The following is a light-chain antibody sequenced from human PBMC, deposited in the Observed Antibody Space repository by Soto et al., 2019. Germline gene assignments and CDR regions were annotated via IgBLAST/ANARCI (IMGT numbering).Light chain of an antibody. V-gene: IGLV2-14*01. CDR2: EVS. Sequence: QSALTQPASVSGSLGQSITISCTGTNSDVGGYNYVSWYQQHPGKAPTLIIYEVSNRPSGVSNRFSGSKSGNTASLTISGLQTEDEAHYYCCSYASSTTLDVFGTGTKLTVL. CDR3: CSYASSTTLDV. J-gene: IGLJ1*01. CDR1: NSDVGGYNY.